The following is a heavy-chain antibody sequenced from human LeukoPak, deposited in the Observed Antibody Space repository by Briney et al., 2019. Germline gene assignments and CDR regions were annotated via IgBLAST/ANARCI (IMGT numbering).Heavy chain of an antibody. CDR2: IYHSGST. V-gene: IGHV4-4*02. CDR3: ARALYYYGSGSYSPDAFDI. CDR1: GGSISSSNW. Sequence: SGTLSLTCAVSGGSISSSNWWSWVRQPPGKGLEWTGEIYHSGSTNYNPSLKSRVTISVDKSKNQFSLKLSSVTAADTAVYYCARALYYYGSGSYSPDAFDIWGQGTMVTVSS. J-gene: IGHJ3*02. D-gene: IGHD3-10*01.